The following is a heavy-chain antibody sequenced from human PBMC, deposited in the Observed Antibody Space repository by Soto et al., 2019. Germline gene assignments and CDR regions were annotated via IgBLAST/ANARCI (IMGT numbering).Heavy chain of an antibody. V-gene: IGHV4-31*03. CDR2: IYFRGNT. CDR3: ESGNAWEVLLAH. CDR1: GASVDSGGYY. J-gene: IGHJ4*02. D-gene: IGHD1-26*01. Sequence: SETLSLTCTVSGASVDSGGYYWSWIRQFPGTGPEWIGYIYFRGNTYYNPSLESRVSISLDASQNQFSLKLTSVTAADTAVYYSESGNAWEVLLAHWGQGTLVTVSS.